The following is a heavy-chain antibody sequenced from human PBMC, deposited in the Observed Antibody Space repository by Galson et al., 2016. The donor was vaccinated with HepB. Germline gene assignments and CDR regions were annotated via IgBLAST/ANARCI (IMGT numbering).Heavy chain of an antibody. CDR1: GYIFSKYG. D-gene: IGHD3-22*01. Sequence: SVKVSCKASGYIFSKYGINWVRQAPGQGLEWMGWISENKDTKKYAQKFQGRVTLTTDTSTSTAYMELRSLRSDDTAVYYCATSGYYPNWFDPWGQGTLVTVSS. J-gene: IGHJ5*02. V-gene: IGHV1-18*01. CDR3: ATSGYYPNWFDP. CDR2: ISENKDTK.